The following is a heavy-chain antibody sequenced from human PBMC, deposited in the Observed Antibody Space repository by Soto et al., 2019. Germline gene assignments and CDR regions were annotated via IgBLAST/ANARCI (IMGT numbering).Heavy chain of an antibody. J-gene: IGHJ4*02. D-gene: IGHD5-18*01. CDR1: GFTFSSYA. CDR3: ARDRGWVLRLVDTADRYFDD. Sequence: QVQLVESGGGVVQPGRSLRLSCAASGFTFSSYAMHWVRQAPGKGLEWVAVISYDGRNKYYADSVKGRFTISRDNSNNTLYLQMDSLGAEDTAVYYCARDRGWVLRLVDTADRYFDDWGQGTLVTVSS. V-gene: IGHV3-30-3*01. CDR2: ISYDGRNK.